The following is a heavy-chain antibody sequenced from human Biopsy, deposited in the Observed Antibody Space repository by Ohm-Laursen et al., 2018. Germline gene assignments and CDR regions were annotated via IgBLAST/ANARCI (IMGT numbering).Heavy chain of an antibody. J-gene: IGHJ3*02. CDR3: ARSTYYYESSGTRRGLDI. CDR1: GFTFSNYA. Sequence: SLRLSCAASGFTFSNYAMHWVRQAPGKGLEWVAATWYDGIDKYYADSVKGRFTISRDNSKNTLFLRMNNLSAEDTAVYYCARSTYYYESSGTRRGLDIWGQGTMVTVSS. D-gene: IGHD3-22*01. CDR2: TWYDGIDK. V-gene: IGHV3-33*01.